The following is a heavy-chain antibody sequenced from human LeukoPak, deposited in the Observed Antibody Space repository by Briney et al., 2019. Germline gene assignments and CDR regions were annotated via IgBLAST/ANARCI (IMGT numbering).Heavy chain of an antibody. CDR1: GFTFSTYW. CDR3: ARDLDWILFDY. J-gene: IGHJ4*02. V-gene: IGHV3-74*03. D-gene: IGHD3-9*01. Sequence: PGGSLRLSCAASGFTFSTYWMHWVRQAPGKGLVWVARIRPEGTTTAYADSVKGRSTISRDNAKNTLFLQMNSLSAEDTAVYYCARDLDWILFDYWGQGTLVTVSS. CDR2: IRPEGTTT.